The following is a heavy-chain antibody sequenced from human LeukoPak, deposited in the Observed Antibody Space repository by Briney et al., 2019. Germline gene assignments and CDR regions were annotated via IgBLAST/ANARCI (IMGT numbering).Heavy chain of an antibody. CDR3: AREVTIHYYYYYYMDV. J-gene: IGHJ6*03. D-gene: IGHD3-3*01. CDR2: IYHSGST. V-gene: IGHV4-30-2*01. Sequence: SQTLSLTCTVSGGSISSGGYYWSWIRQPPGKGLEWIGYIYHSGSTYYNPSLKSRVAISVDRSKNQFSLKLSSVTAADTAVYYCAREVTIHYYYYYYMDVWGKGTTVTVSS. CDR1: GGSISSGGYY.